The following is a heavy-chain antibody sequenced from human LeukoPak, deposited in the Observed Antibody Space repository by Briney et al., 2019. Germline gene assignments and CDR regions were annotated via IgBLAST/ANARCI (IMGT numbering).Heavy chain of an antibody. CDR3: ARGGEKYDFWSGYPIYYMDV. D-gene: IGHD3-3*01. Sequence: SETLSLTCTVSGGSISSSSYYWGWIRQPPGKGLEWIGYIYYSGSTNYNPSLKSRVTISVDTSKNQFSLKLSSVTAADTAVYYCARGGEKYDFWSGYPIYYMDVWGKGTTVTVSS. V-gene: IGHV4-61*05. CDR2: IYYSGST. CDR1: GGSISSSSYY. J-gene: IGHJ6*03.